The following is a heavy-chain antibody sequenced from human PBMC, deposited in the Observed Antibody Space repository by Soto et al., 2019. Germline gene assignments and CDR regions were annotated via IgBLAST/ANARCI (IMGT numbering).Heavy chain of an antibody. CDR2: INDSGTT. CDR1: GGSLSGYY. CDR3: ARGPSGRSVY. J-gene: IGHJ4*02. Sequence: SETLSLTCAVYGGSLSGYYWSWIRQTPGKGLEWIGEINDSGTTNYNPSLKSRLSISVDTSKNQFSLKLSSVTAADTAVYYCARGPSGRSVYWGQGTLVTVSS. D-gene: IGHD3-10*01. V-gene: IGHV4-34*01.